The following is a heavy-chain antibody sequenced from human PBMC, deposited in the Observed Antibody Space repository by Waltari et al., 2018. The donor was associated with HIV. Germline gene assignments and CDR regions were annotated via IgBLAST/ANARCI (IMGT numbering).Heavy chain of an antibody. Sequence: EVQLVESGGGWVQPGGSLRPSCSASGVTFRSYSMNWVRQAPGKGLEWVSYISSSGSTIYYADSVRGRFTISRDNAKNSLYLQLNSLRAEDTAVYYCARDYSGTYADFDYWGQGTLVTVSS. CDR2: ISSSGSTI. CDR3: ARDYSGTYADFDY. J-gene: IGHJ4*02. V-gene: IGHV3-48*01. D-gene: IGHD1-26*01. CDR1: GVTFRSYS.